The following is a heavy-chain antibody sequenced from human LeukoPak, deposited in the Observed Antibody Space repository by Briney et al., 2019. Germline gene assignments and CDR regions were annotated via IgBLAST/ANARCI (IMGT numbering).Heavy chain of an antibody. Sequence: ASVKVSCKVSGYTLTELSMHWVRQAPGKGLEWMGGFDPEDGETIYAQKFQGRVTMTEDTSTDTAYMELSSLRSEDTAVYYCATDLGVGAKRGAFDIWGQGTMVTVSS. D-gene: IGHD1-26*01. CDR2: FDPEDGET. J-gene: IGHJ3*02. CDR3: ATDLGVGAKRGAFDI. V-gene: IGHV1-24*01. CDR1: GYTLTELS.